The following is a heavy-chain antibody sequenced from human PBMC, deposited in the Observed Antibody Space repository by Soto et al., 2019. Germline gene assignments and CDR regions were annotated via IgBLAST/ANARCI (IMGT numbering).Heavy chain of an antibody. V-gene: IGHV1-69*13. J-gene: IGHJ6*02. CDR3: ARDKVRGVINDYYGMDV. CDR2: IIPMFGAT. D-gene: IGHD3-10*01. CDR1: GGTFSSYG. Sequence: SVKVSCKASGGTFSSYGICWVRQAPGQGLEWMGGIIPMFGATNYAQEFQGRVTITADESTSTAYMELSSLRSENTAVYYCARDKVRGVINDYYGMDVWGQGTTVTVSS.